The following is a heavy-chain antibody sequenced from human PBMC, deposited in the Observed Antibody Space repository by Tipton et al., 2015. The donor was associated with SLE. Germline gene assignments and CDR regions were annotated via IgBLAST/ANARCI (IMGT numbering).Heavy chain of an antibody. CDR3: ARQGPLWYYYYYMDV. CDR2: INHSGST. D-gene: IGHD3-10*01. Sequence: TLSLTCAVYGGSFSGYYWSWIRQPPGKGLEWIGEINHSGSTNYNPSLKSRVTISVDTSKNQFSLKLSSVTAADTAVYYCARQGPLWYYYYYMDVWGKGTTVIVSS. CDR1: GGSFSGYY. V-gene: IGHV4-34*01. J-gene: IGHJ6*03.